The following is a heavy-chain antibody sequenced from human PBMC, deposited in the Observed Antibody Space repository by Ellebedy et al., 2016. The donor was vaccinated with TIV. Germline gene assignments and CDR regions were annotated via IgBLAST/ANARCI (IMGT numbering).Heavy chain of an antibody. J-gene: IGHJ6*02. V-gene: IGHV1-3*01. Sequence: ASVKVSCKASGYTFTNHALHWVRQAPGQRLEWMGWINGGDGNTKYSQKFQGRVTITRDTGATTTYMELRSLRSDDTAVYYCARDKPPDDFVVVPATPGVAQYGMDVWGQGTTVTVSS. CDR1: GYTFTNHA. CDR2: INGGDGNT. CDR3: ARDKPPDDFVVVPATPGVAQYGMDV. D-gene: IGHD2-2*01.